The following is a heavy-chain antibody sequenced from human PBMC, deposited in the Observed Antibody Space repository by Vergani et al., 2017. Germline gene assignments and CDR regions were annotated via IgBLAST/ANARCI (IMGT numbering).Heavy chain of an antibody. V-gene: IGHV4-39*01. J-gene: IGHJ4*02. D-gene: IGHD4-17*01. CDR2: IYYSGST. CDR1: GGSISSSSYY. CDR3: ARMTTDLLIDY. Sequence: QLQLQESGPGLVKPSETLSLTCTVSGGSISSSSYYWGWIRQPPGKGLEWIGSIYYSGSTYDNPSLKSRVTISVDTSKNQFSRKLSSVTAADTAVYYCARMTTDLLIDYWGQGTLVTVSS.